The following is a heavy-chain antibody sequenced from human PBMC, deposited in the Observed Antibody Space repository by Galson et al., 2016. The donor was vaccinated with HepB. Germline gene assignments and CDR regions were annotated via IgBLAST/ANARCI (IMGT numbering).Heavy chain of an antibody. Sequence: SLRLSCAASGFTVNNNYMKWVRQAPGKGLEWVSLIYSGGSTHYADSVKGRFTISRDNSKNTLWLQMNSLRAEDTAVYYCARGDYGDYGYFDYWGQGTLVTVSS. CDR3: ARGDYGDYGYFDY. J-gene: IGHJ4*02. CDR2: IYSGGST. CDR1: GFTVNNNY. D-gene: IGHD4-17*01. V-gene: IGHV3-53*05.